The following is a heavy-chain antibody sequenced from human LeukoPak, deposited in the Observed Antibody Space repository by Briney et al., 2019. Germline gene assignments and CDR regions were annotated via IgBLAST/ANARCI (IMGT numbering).Heavy chain of an antibody. J-gene: IGHJ4*02. CDR3: ASGTECGGDCYSL. V-gene: IGHV4-30-2*01. CDR2: IYHSGST. D-gene: IGHD2-21*02. CDR1: GGPIRSGGYS. Sequence: SQTLSPTCAVSGGPIRSGGYSWSWIPQPPGTGLEWVGYIYHSGSTYYNPSLKSRVTISVDRSKNQFSLKLSSVTAAVTAVYYCASGTECGGDCYSLWGQGTLVTVSS.